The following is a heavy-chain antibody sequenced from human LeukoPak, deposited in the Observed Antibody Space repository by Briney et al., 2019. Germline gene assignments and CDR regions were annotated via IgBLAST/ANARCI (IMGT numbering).Heavy chain of an antibody. J-gene: IGHJ4*02. CDR1: GFTFSSYA. D-gene: IGHD3-3*01. Sequence: GGPLRLSCAASGFTFSSYAMSWVRQAPGKGLEWVSAVSGSGGSTYYADSVKGRFTISRDNSKNTLYLQMNSLRAEDTAVYYCAKVDDFWSGGYWGQGTLVTVSS. V-gene: IGHV3-23*01. CDR3: AKVDDFWSGGY. CDR2: VSGSGGST.